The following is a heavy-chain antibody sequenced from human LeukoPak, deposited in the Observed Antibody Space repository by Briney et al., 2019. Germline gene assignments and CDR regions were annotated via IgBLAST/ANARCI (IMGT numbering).Heavy chain of an antibody. D-gene: IGHD6-13*01. CDR2: IYPGDSDT. J-gene: IGHJ3*02. Sequence: GESLKISCKGSGDSFTSYWIGWVRQMPGKGLEWMGIIYPGDSDTRYSPSFQGQVTISADKSISTAYLQWSSLKASDTAMYYCARSGHSSSRPRDAFDIWGQGTMVTVSS. CDR3: ARSGHSSSRPRDAFDI. V-gene: IGHV5-51*01. CDR1: GDSFTSYW.